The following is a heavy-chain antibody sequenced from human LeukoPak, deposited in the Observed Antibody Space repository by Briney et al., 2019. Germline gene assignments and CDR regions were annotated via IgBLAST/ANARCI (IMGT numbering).Heavy chain of an antibody. J-gene: IGHJ4*02. CDR3: ARGGSGLDY. V-gene: IGHV1-8*02. CDR1: GYTFTSYD. Sequence: ASVRVSCKASGYTFTSYDINWVRQATGQGLEWMGWMDINSGNTGYAQQFQGRVTMTRNTSISTAYMELTSLRSEDTAVYYCARGGSGLDYWGQGTLVTVSS. CDR2: MDINSGNT. D-gene: IGHD2-21*01.